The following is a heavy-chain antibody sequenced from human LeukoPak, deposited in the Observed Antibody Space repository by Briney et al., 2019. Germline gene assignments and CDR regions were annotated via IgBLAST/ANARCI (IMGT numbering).Heavy chain of an antibody. Sequence: SETLSFTCTVSGGSISSSSYYWGWIRQPPGKGLEWIGSIYYSGSTYYNPSLKSRVTISVDTSKNQFSLRLSSVTAADTAVYYCARSLSDIVVVPAAPERDYWGQGTLVTVSS. D-gene: IGHD2-2*01. V-gene: IGHV4-39*01. J-gene: IGHJ4*02. CDR2: IYYSGST. CDR3: ARSLSDIVVVPAAPERDY. CDR1: GGSISSSSYY.